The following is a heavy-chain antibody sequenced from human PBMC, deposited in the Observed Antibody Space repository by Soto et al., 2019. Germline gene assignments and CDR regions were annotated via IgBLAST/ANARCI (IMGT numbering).Heavy chain of an antibody. CDR2: IYYSGST. CDR3: ARDSGILWFGEYGMDV. V-gene: IGHV4-31*03. D-gene: IGHD3-10*01. CDR1: GGSISSGGYY. J-gene: IGHJ6*02. Sequence: QVQLQESGPGLVKPSQTLSLTCTVSGGSISSGGYYWSWIRQHPGKGLEWIGYIYYSGSTYYNPSLKSRVTISVDTYKNQFSLKLSSVTAADTAVYYCARDSGILWFGEYGMDVWGQGTTVTVSS.